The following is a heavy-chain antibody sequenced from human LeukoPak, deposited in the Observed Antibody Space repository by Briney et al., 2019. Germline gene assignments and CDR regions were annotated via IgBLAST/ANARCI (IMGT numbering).Heavy chain of an antibody. Sequence: PSETLSLTCAVYGGSFSGYYWSWIRQPPGKGLEWIGEINHSGSTNYNPSLKSRVTISVDTSKNQFSLKLSSVTAADTAVYYCARDAYYYDSSGYYLPAGADYWGQGTLVTVSS. CDR3: ARDAYYYDSSGYYLPAGADY. J-gene: IGHJ4*02. CDR2: INHSGST. V-gene: IGHV4-34*01. CDR1: GGSFSGYY. D-gene: IGHD3-22*01.